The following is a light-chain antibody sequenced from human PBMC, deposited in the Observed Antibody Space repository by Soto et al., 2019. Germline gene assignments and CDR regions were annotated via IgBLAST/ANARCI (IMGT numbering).Light chain of an antibody. J-gene: IGKJ5*01. CDR3: QQDDSLLIT. Sequence: DIQMTQSPSSLSASLGDRVTITCQASQDIKNYLNWYQQKPGKAPKLLIYDASNLQTGVPSRFSASGSGTDFTFTISSLQSEDIATYYCQQDDSLLITFGQGTRLEFK. CDR1: QDIKNY. CDR2: DAS. V-gene: IGKV1-33*01.